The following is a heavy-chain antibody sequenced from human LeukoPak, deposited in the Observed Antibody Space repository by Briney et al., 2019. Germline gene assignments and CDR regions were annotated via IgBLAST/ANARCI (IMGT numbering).Heavy chain of an antibody. CDR2: ISSSDSTI. Sequence: GGSLRLSCAASGFTFSSYSMNWVRQAPGKWLEWVSYISSSDSTIYYADSVKGRFTISRDGAKNSLYLQMNSLRAEDTAVYYCAREGDGLFGVVTNYYMDVWGKGTTVTVSS. CDR3: AREGDGLFGVVTNYYMDV. D-gene: IGHD3-3*01. CDR1: GFTFSSYS. V-gene: IGHV3-48*01. J-gene: IGHJ6*03.